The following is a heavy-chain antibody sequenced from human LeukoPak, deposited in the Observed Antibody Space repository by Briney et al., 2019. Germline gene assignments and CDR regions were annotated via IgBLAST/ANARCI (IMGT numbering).Heavy chain of an antibody. CDR2: IYSGGST. V-gene: IGHV3-66*02. J-gene: IGHJ4*02. Sequence: GGSLRLSCAASGFTVSNNYMSWVRQAPGKGLEWVSVIYSGGSTYYADSVKGRFTISRDNSKNTLYLQMNSLRAEDTAVYYCARRAARRGGYDYWGQGTLVTVSS. CDR3: ARRAARRGGYDY. CDR1: GFTVSNNY. D-gene: IGHD6-6*01.